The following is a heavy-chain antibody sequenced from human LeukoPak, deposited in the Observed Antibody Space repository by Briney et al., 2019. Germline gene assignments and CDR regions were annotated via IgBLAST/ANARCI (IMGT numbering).Heavy chain of an antibody. CDR2: IYYSGST. J-gene: IGHJ4*02. CDR3: ARGRVETSFDY. V-gene: IGHV4-59*01. CDR1: GGSISSYY. Sequence: PSETLSLICTVSGGSISSYYWSWIRQPPGKGLEWIGYIYYSGSTNYNPSLKSRVTISVDTSKNQFSLKLSSVTAADTAVYYCARGRVETSFDYWGQGTLVTVSS.